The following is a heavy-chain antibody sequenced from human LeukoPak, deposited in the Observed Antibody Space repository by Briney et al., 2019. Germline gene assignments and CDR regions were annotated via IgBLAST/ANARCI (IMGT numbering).Heavy chain of an antibody. V-gene: IGHV3-23*01. CDR1: GFTFSTHD. CDR2: MSGSVGNT. D-gene: IGHD5-12*01. J-gene: IGHJ4*02. Sequence: GGSLRLSCSASGFTFSTHDITWVRQAPGKGLGWVSGMSGSVGNTHYVDAVKRRFTISIDSPKNTLYLQMDRLRAEDTAVYNCTKGCGYSFESCFDHWGPGSLVTVSS. CDR3: TKGCGYSFESCFDH.